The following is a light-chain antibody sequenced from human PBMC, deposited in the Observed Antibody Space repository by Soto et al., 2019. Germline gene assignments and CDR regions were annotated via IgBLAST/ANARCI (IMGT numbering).Light chain of an antibody. CDR3: QQYGSPLWS. J-gene: IGKJ1*01. V-gene: IGKV3-20*01. CDR2: GTI. Sequence: DIVLTQSPGTLSLSPGERATLSCRASQSITSSYLAWYQQKPGQAPRLLISGTISRTTGFPDRFSGSGSGTDLTVTISRLEPQVCTVYYCQQYGSPLWSFGQGTKVEI. CDR1: QSITSSY.